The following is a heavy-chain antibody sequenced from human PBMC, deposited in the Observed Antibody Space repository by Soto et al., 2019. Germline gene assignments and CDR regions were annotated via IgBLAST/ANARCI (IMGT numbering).Heavy chain of an antibody. CDR2: IYYSGST. Sequence: QLQLQESGPGLVKPSETLSLTCTVSGGSISSSSYYWGWIRQPSGKGLEGIGSIYYSGSTYYNPSLKSRVPISVDTSKNQFSLKLSSVTAADTAVHYCASSYGDYVSYWGQGTLVTVSS. D-gene: IGHD4-17*01. V-gene: IGHV4-39*01. CDR1: GGSISSSSYY. J-gene: IGHJ4*02. CDR3: ASSYGDYVSY.